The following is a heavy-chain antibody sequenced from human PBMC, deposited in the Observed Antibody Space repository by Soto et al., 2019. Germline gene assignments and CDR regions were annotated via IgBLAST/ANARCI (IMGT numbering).Heavy chain of an antibody. J-gene: IGHJ4*02. V-gene: IGHV3-21*01. CDR2: ISSRSSYI. CDR3: ARAYHSYEEFDY. CDR1: GCTFSSYS. Sequence: GGSLRRSWAASGCTFSSYSMNWVRQAPGKGLEWVSSISSRSSYIYYADSVKGRCTLSRDNAKNALYLQMNSLSAEDTAVYYCARAYHSYEEFDYWGQGTLVTVSS. D-gene: IGHD5-18*01.